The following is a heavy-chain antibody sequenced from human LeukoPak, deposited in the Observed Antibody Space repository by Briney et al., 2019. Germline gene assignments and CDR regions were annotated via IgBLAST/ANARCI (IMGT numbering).Heavy chain of an antibody. D-gene: IGHD6-13*01. Sequence: PGGSLRLSCAASGFIFSTYWMSWVRQAPGKGLEWVANIKQDGSERYYVDSMKGRFTISRDNAKNSLYLQMNSLRAEDTAVVYCARVSSSSWYPKDAFDIWGQGTMVTVSS. CDR1: GFIFSTYW. CDR2: IKQDGSER. V-gene: IGHV3-7*01. J-gene: IGHJ3*02. CDR3: ARVSSSSWYPKDAFDI.